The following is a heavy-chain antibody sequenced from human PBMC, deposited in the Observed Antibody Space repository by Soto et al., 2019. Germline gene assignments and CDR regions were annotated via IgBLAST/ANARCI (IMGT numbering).Heavy chain of an antibody. Sequence: ASVKVSCKASGGSFRNYAVSWVRQAPGQGLEWMGGIVPIFGTANYAQIFQGRVTITADDSTGTTYMELSNLRSEDTAVYYCARGGRTAMVISGNYYYGMDVWGQGTTVTVSS. D-gene: IGHD5-18*01. J-gene: IGHJ6*02. V-gene: IGHV1-69*13. CDR1: GGSFRNYA. CDR2: IVPIFGTA. CDR3: ARGGRTAMVISGNYYYGMDV.